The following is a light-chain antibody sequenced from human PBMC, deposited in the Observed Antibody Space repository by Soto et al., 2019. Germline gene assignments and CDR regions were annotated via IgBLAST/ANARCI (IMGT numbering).Light chain of an antibody. CDR1: HSISSW. J-gene: IGKJ1*01. Sequence: DIRMTHSPATLSASVGDRVTISCRASHSISSWLAWYQQKPGKAPKLLIYDASSLQSGVPSRFSGSGSGTEFTLTISSLQPDDFATYYCQQYNSYSTFGQGTKVDI. CDR3: QQYNSYST. CDR2: DAS. V-gene: IGKV1-5*01.